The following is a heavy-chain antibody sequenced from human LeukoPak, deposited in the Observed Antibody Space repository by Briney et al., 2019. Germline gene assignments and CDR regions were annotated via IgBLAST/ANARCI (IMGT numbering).Heavy chain of an antibody. Sequence: PSETLSLTCTVSGGSISSYYWSWIRQPAGKGLEWIGRIYISGSTNYNPSLKSRVTISVDTSKNQFSLKLSSVTAADTAVYYCARGAQDYYDSSGYSGFDDWGQGTLVTVSS. J-gene: IGHJ4*02. CDR2: IYISGST. D-gene: IGHD3-22*01. CDR3: ARGAQDYYDSSGYSGFDD. V-gene: IGHV4-4*07. CDR1: GGSISSYY.